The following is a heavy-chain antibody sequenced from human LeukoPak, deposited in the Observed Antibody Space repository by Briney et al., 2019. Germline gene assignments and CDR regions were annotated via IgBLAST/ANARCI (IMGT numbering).Heavy chain of an antibody. CDR3: ARGQVPAARGYNWFDP. V-gene: IGHV4-34*01. CDR1: GGSFSGYY. J-gene: IGHJ5*02. CDR2: INHSGST. Sequence: PSETLSLTCAVYGGSFSGYYWSWIRQPPGKGLEWIGEINHSGSTNQNPSLKSRVTISVDTSKNQFSLKLSSVTAADTAVYYCARGQVPAARGYNWFDPWGQGTLVTVSS. D-gene: IGHD2-2*01.